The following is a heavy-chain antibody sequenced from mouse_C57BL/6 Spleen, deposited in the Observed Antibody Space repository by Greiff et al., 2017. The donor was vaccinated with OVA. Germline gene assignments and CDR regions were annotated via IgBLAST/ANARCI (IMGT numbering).Heavy chain of an antibody. CDR3: AREGGSGYGGFAY. CDR2: IYPGDGDT. CDR1: GYAFSSYW. Sequence: VQVVESGAELVKPGASVKISCKASGYAFSSYWMNWVKQRPGKGLEWIGQIYPGDGDTTYNGKFKGKATLTADNSSSTAYMQLSSLTSEDYAVYYCAREGGSGYGGFAYWGQGTLVTVSA. V-gene: IGHV1-80*01. D-gene: IGHD3-1*01. J-gene: IGHJ3*01.